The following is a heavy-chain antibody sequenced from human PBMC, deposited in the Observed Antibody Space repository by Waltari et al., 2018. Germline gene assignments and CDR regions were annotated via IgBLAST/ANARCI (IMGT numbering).Heavy chain of an antibody. D-gene: IGHD3-10*02. CDR3: ATDLARMVGSNSFY. CDR2: ISSSSSYI. V-gene: IGHV3-21*04. CDR1: GFTFSSYS. J-gene: IGHJ4*02. Sequence: EVQLVESGGGLVKPGGSLRLSCAASGFTFSSYSMNWVRQAPGKGLEWVSSISSSSSYIYYADSVKGRFTISRDNAKNSLYLQMNSLRSEDTAVYYCATDLARMVGSNSFYWGQGTLVTVSS.